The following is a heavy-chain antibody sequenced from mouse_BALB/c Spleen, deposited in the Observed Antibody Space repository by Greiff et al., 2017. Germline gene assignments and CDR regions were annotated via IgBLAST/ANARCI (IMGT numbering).Heavy chain of an antibody. CDR3: ARDLSYYGNPYAMDY. Sequence: EVKLVESGGGLVQPGGSLKLSCAASGFTFSSYGMSWVRQTPDKRLELVATINSNGGSTYYPDSVKGRFTISRDNAKNTLYLQMSSLKSEDTAMYYCARDLSYYGNPYAMDYWGQGTSVTVSS. V-gene: IGHV5-6-3*01. D-gene: IGHD2-1*01. CDR1: GFTFSSYG. CDR2: INSNGGST. J-gene: IGHJ4*01.